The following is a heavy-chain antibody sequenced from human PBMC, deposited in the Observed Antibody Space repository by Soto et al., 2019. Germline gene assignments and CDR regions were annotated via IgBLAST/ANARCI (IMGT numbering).Heavy chain of an antibody. Sequence: GGSLRLSCAASGFSFSSYGMHWVRQAPGRGLEWVTVISNDGNRKYYGESVKGRFSVSRDNDKDTLYLQMNGLRPEDTGVYYCAKDRRQLSALDMWGQGTTVTVS. CDR2: ISNDGNRK. J-gene: IGHJ3*02. V-gene: IGHV3-30*18. D-gene: IGHD6-6*01. CDR1: GFSFSSYG. CDR3: AKDRRQLSALDM.